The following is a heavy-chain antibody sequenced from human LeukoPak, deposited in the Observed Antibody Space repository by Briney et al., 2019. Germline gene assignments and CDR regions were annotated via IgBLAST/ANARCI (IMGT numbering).Heavy chain of an antibody. V-gene: IGHV3-48*02. Sequence: GGSLRLSCEGPGFIFTSFSMNWVRQAPGKGLEWISFISVSGITDCPDSVKGRFTMSRDNARNSLYLQMDSLRDDDTAVYYCVRGHLWAFDIWGQGTMVTVSS. J-gene: IGHJ3*02. CDR2: ISVSGIT. D-gene: IGHD2-21*01. CDR1: GFIFTSFS. CDR3: VRGHLWAFDI.